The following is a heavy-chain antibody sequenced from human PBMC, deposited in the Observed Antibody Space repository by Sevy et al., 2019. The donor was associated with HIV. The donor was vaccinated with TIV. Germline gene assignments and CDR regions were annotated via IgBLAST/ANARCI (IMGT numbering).Heavy chain of an antibody. CDR2: INPNSGGT. V-gene: IGHV1-2*06. J-gene: IGHJ4*02. CDR3: ARALLRGGFDY. Sequence: ASVKVSKASGYTFTGYYMHWVRQAPGQGLEWMGRINPNSGGTNYAQKFQGRVTMTRDTSISTAYMELSRLRSDDTAVYYCARALLRGGFDYWGQGTLVTVSS. D-gene: IGHD4-17*01. CDR1: GYTFTGYY.